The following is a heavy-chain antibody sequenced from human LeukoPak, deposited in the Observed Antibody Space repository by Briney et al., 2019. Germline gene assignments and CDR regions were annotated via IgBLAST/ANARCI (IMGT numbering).Heavy chain of an antibody. V-gene: IGHV4-39*07. Sequence: SETLSLTCTVSGGSISSSSYYWGWIRQPPGKGLEWIGSIYYSGSTYYNPSLKSRVTISVDTSKNQFSLKLSSVTAADTAVYYCARDSGTTVPTPGAFDIWGQGTMVTVSS. CDR3: ARDSGTTVPTPGAFDI. CDR2: IYYSGST. CDR1: GGSISSSSYY. D-gene: IGHD4-17*01. J-gene: IGHJ3*02.